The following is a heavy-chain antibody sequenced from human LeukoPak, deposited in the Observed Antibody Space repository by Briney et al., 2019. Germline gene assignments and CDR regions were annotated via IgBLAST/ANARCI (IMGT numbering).Heavy chain of an antibody. V-gene: IGHV1-2*02. CDR1: GYTFTGYY. J-gene: IGHJ4*02. CDR2: INPNSGGT. CDR3: ARDPSIAARPLDY. Sequence: ASVKVSCEASGYTFTGYYMHWVRQAPGQGLEWMGWINPNSGGTNYAQKFQGRVTMTRDTSISTAYMELSRLRSDDTAVYYCARDPSIAARPLDYWGQGTLVTVSS. D-gene: IGHD6-6*01.